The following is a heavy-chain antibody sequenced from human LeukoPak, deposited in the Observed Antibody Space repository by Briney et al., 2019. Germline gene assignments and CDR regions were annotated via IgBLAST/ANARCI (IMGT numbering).Heavy chain of an antibody. V-gene: IGHV4-61*02. J-gene: IGHJ6*03. D-gene: IGHD1-26*01. Sequence: PSETLSLTCTVSGGSISSGSYYWSWIRQPAGKGLEWIGRIYTSGSTNYNPSLKSRVTISVDTSKNQFSLKLSSVTAADTAVYYCQSGSCSVKDYMDVWGKGTTVTISS. CDR1: GGSISSGSYY. CDR2: IYTSGST. CDR3: QSGSCSVKDYMDV.